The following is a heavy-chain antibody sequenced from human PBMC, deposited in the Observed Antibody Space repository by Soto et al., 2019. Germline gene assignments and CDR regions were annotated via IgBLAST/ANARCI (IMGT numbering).Heavy chain of an antibody. V-gene: IGHV2-5*02. CDR3: AHSVVAGLGYYFDY. Sequence: QITLKESGPTLVKPTQTLTLTCTFSGFSLSSTRVAVGWIRQPPGKALELLALIYWDDDKRYSPFLKSRLTIPKDNSKNQVVLTMTNMDPVDTATYYCAHSVVAGLGYYFDYWGQGTLVTVSS. J-gene: IGHJ4*02. CDR1: GFSLSSTRVA. D-gene: IGHD6-19*01. CDR2: IYWDDDK.